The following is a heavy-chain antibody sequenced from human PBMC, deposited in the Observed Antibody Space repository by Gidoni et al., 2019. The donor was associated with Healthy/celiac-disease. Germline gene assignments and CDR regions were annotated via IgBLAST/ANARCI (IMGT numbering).Heavy chain of an antibody. J-gene: IGHJ4*02. CDR3: AKDMVRGVTPLDY. V-gene: IGHV3-23*01. CDR1: GFTFSSYA. CDR2: ISGSGGST. Sequence: EVQLLESGGGLVQPGGSLRPSCAASGFTFSSYAMSWVRQAPGKGLEWVSAISGSGGSTYYADSVKGRFTISRDNSKNTLYLQMNSLRAEDTAVYYCAKDMVRGVTPLDYWGQGTLVTVSS. D-gene: IGHD3-10*01.